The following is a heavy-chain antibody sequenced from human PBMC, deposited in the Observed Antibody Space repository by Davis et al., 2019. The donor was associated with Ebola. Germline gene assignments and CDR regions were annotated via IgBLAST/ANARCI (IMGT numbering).Heavy chain of an antibody. V-gene: IGHV3-30*04. CDR2: ISYDGSNK. CDR1: GFTFSSYA. D-gene: IGHD3-16*02. J-gene: IGHJ4*02. Sequence: GESLKISCAASGFTFSSYAMHWVRQAPGKGLEWVAVISYDGSNKYYADSVKGRFTISRDNSKNTLYLQMNSLRAEDTAVYYCANGDLWGSYRSPFDYWGQGTLVTVSS. CDR3: ANGDLWGSYRSPFDY.